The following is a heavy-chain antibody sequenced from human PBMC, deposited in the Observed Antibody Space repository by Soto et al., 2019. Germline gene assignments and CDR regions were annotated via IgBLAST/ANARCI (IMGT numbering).Heavy chain of an antibody. J-gene: IGHJ4*02. D-gene: IGHD1-1*01. Sequence: QVQLVQSGAEVKKPGASVTVSCTASGYTFSDHDINWVRQATGQGPEWLGWMNPNSGDTGYAQNFQGRVTMTRDNSIRTAYMELSSLRSEDTAVYYCARVGGNWNDDYFDYWGQGTLVTVSS. CDR1: GYTFSDHD. CDR2: MNPNSGDT. V-gene: IGHV1-8*01. CDR3: ARVGGNWNDDYFDY.